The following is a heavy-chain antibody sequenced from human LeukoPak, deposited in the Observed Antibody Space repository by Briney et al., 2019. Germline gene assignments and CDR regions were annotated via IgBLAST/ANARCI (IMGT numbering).Heavy chain of an antibody. D-gene: IGHD1-1*01. CDR3: ARVTTGSTTLDS. CDR2: IYYSGGT. J-gene: IGHJ5*01. CDR1: GGSISSGGYY. Sequence: SQTLSLTCTVSGGSISSGGYYWSWIRQHPGKGLEWIGYIYYSGGTYYNPSLESRLTISVDTSNNRFSLKLKSVTAADTAVFYCARVTTGSTTLDSWGQGIGHRLL. V-gene: IGHV4-31*03.